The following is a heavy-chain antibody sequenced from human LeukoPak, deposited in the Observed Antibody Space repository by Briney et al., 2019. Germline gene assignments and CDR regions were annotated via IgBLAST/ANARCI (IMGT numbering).Heavy chain of an antibody. V-gene: IGHV3-66*01. Sequence: GGSLRLSCTASGFTVSTNYMSWVRHAPGTGLELVSVIYSTDSTYYADSVKGRFFISRDNSKNTVYLHMNSLSTEDTAVYYCARAPFSDYLSVAPDIWGQGTMVTVSS. J-gene: IGHJ3*02. CDR2: IYSTDST. CDR1: GFTVSTNY. CDR3: ARAPFSDYLSVAPDI. D-gene: IGHD4-23*01.